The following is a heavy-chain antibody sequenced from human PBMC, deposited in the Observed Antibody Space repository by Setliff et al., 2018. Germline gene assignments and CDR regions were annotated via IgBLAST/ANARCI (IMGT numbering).Heavy chain of an antibody. CDR1: GGTFTSYA. Sequence: SVKVSCKSSGGTFTSYALSWVRQAPGQGLEWMGEIIPIFGTANYAQNFQGRVTITTDESTSTAYMELSSLRSEDTAVYYCARVGDSSSWNYWGQGTLVTVSS. D-gene: IGHD6-13*01. CDR3: ARVGDSSSWNY. CDR2: IIPIFGTA. V-gene: IGHV1-69*05. J-gene: IGHJ4*02.